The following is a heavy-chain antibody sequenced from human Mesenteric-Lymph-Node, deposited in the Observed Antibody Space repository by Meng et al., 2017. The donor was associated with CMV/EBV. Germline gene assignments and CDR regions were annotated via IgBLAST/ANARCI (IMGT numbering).Heavy chain of an antibody. CDR3: ARDGGMDHYDSRSGYLGWFDP. D-gene: IGHD3-3*01. J-gene: IGHJ5*02. CDR2: LYYSGTT. Sequence: GSLRLSCTVPGGTISSSSYYWAWIRQPPGKGLEWIGSLYYSGTTYRNPSMKSRVALSVDTSKNQFSLKLSSVTAADTAVYYCARDGGMDHYDSRSGYLGWFDPWGQGTLVTVSS. V-gene: IGHV4-39*07. CDR1: GGTISSSSYY.